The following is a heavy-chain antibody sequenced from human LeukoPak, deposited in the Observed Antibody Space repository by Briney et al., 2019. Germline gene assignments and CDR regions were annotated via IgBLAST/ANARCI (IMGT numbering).Heavy chain of an antibody. D-gene: IGHD2-2*01. V-gene: IGHV1-18*01. CDR3: ARGDVVVSAAVRFDP. Sequence: GASVQVSCKASGYTFTSYGITWVRPAPGQGLEWMGWISAHNGKTNYAQKFQGRVTITTDTPTSTAYIELRSLRSDDTAVYYCARGDVVVSAAVRFDPWGQGTLVTVSS. CDR2: ISAHNGKT. J-gene: IGHJ5*02. CDR1: GYTFTSYG.